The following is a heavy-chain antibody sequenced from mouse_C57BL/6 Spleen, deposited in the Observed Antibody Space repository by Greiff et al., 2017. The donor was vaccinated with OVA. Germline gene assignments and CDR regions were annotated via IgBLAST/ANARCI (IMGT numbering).Heavy chain of an antibody. V-gene: IGHV5-17*01. Sequence: EVMLVESGGGLVKPGGSLKLSCAASGFTFSDYGMHWVRQAPEKGLEWVAYISSGSSTIYYADTVKGRFTISRDNAKNTLFLQMTSLRSEDTAMYYCASTDYDEIFDYWGQGTTLTVSS. CDR3: ASTDYDEIFDY. J-gene: IGHJ2*01. CDR2: ISSGSSTI. D-gene: IGHD2-4*01. CDR1: GFTFSDYG.